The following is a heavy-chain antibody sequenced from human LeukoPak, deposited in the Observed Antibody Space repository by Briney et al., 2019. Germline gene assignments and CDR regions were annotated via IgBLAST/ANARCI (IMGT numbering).Heavy chain of an antibody. CDR2: IYSGGST. CDR3: AKGKRYSSSWYYFDY. D-gene: IGHD6-13*01. Sequence: PGGSLRLSCAASGFTVSSNYMSWVRQAPGKGLEWVSVIYSGGSTYYADSVKGRFTTPRDNSKNTLYLQMNSLRAEDTAVYYCAKGKRYSSSWYYFDYWGQGTLVTVSS. V-gene: IGHV3-53*05. J-gene: IGHJ4*02. CDR1: GFTVSSNY.